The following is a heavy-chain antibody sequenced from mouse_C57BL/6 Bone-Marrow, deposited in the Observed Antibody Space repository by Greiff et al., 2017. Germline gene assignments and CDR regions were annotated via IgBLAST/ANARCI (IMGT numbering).Heavy chain of an antibody. J-gene: IGHJ3*01. D-gene: IGHD1-1*01. CDR3: ARSRHYGSSYQFAY. V-gene: IGHV8-8*01. Sequence: QVTLKVSGPGILQPSQTLSLTCSFSGFSLSTFGMGVGWIRQPSGKGLEWLAHIWWDDDKYYNPALKSRLTISKYTSKNQVFLKIANVDTADTATYYCARSRHYGSSYQFAYWGQGTLVTVSA. CDR2: IWWDDDK. CDR1: GFSLSTFGMG.